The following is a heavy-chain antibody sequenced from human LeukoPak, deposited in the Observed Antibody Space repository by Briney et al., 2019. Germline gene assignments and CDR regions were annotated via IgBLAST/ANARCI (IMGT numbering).Heavy chain of an antibody. D-gene: IGHD1-26*01. Sequence: ASVQVSCKASGYTFPSYGISWVRQAPGQGLEWMGWISAYNGNTNYAQKLQGRVSMTTDTSTSTAYMELRSLKSDDTAVYYCARDAVSGSYSYYYYYMDVWGKGTTVTISS. CDR3: ARDAVSGSYSYYYYYMDV. CDR1: GYTFPSYG. CDR2: ISAYNGNT. V-gene: IGHV1-18*01. J-gene: IGHJ6*03.